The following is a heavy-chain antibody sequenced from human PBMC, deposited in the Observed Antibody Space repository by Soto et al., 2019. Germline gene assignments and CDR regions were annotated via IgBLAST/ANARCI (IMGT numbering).Heavy chain of an antibody. CDR3: ARQIYDSDTGPNFQYYFDS. Sequence: PGESLKISCKGSGYSFAVYWITWVRHKPGKGLEWMGRIDPSDSQTYYSPSFRGHVTISATKSITTVFLQWSSLRASDTAMYYCARQIYDSDTGPNFQYYFDSWGQGTPVTVSS. V-gene: IGHV5-10-1*01. CDR1: GYSFAVYW. D-gene: IGHD3-22*01. J-gene: IGHJ4*02. CDR2: IDPSDSQT.